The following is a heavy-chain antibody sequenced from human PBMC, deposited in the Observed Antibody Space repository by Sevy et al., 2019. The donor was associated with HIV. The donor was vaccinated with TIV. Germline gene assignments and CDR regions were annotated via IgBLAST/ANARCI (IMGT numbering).Heavy chain of an antibody. CDR1: GYTLTGLS. J-gene: IGHJ4*02. Sequence: ASVKVSCKVSGYTLTGLSMHWVRQAPGKGLEWMASFDPEDGETIYAQNFQGRVTMTEDTSTDTAYMELSSLRSEDTAVYFCATTKDYYDSSGCPFDYWGQGTLVTVSS. CDR2: FDPEDGET. D-gene: IGHD3-22*01. V-gene: IGHV1-24*01. CDR3: ATTKDYYDSSGCPFDY.